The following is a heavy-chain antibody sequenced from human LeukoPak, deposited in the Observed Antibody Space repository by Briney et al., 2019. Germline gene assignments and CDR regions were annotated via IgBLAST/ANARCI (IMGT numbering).Heavy chain of an antibody. CDR2: IIPIFGTA. J-gene: IGHJ5*02. Sequence: ASVKVSCKASGGTFSSYAISWVRQAPGQGLEWMGGIIPIFGTANYAQKFQGRVTITTDESTSTAYMELSSLRSEDTAVYYCARAEPLVEGIGFDPWGQGTLVTVSS. CDR1: GGTFSSYA. V-gene: IGHV1-69*05. CDR3: ARAEPLVEGIGFDP. D-gene: IGHD6-13*01.